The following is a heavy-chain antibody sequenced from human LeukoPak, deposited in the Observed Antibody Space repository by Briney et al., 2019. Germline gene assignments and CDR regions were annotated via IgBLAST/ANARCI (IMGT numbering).Heavy chain of an antibody. CDR3: ARGDDDGDYNWFDP. CDR2: IYTSGSA. V-gene: IGHV4-61*02. D-gene: IGHD4-17*01. J-gene: IGHJ5*02. CDR1: GGSLSSGSYY. Sequence: SETLSLTCTISGGSLSSGSYYWSWIRQPAGKGLEWIGRIYTSGSANSNPSLKSRVTISVDTSKNQFSLKLSSVTAADTAVYYCARGDDDGDYNWFDPWGQGTLVTVSS.